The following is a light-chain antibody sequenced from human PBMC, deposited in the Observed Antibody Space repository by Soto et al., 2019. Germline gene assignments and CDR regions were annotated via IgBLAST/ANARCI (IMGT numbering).Light chain of an antibody. CDR1: QSVSSSY. CDR2: GAS. V-gene: IGKV3-20*01. Sequence: EIVLTQSPDTLSLSPGERATLSCRASQSVSSSYLAWYQQKPGQAPRLLIYGASSRATGIQDRFSGSGSGTDFTLTISRLEPEDSAVYYCQQYGSSSLTFGGGTNVEIK. J-gene: IGKJ4*01. CDR3: QQYGSSSLT.